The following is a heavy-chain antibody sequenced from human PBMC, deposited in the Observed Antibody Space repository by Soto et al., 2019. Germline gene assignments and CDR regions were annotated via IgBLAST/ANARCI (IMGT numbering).Heavy chain of an antibody. CDR2: INDSGNI. J-gene: IGHJ6*03. CDR3: ARGLIPWFGDFSPRGGYYYYMDV. CDR1: GGSFSGYQ. V-gene: IGHV4-34*01. Sequence: QVQLQQWGAGLLKPSETLSLTCAVYGGSFSGYQWSWIRQTPGKGLEWIGEINDSGNINYNPSLKSRVTILVDTAKRQSSLKLSSVAAAAPAVYYCARGLIPWFGDFSPRGGYYYYMDVWGKGTTVTVSS. D-gene: IGHD3-10*01.